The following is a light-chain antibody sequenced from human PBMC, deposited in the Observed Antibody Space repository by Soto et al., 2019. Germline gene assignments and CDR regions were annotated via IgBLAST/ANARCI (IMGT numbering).Light chain of an antibody. CDR2: GAS. V-gene: IGKV3-15*01. CDR1: QSVSSN. CDR3: QQYNNWPYT. Sequence: EIVMTQSPATLSVSPGERATLSCRASQSVSSNLAWYQQKPGQAPRLLIYGASTRATGIPARFSGSRSGTDFTLTSSRLQSEDFAFYYCQQYNNWPYTFGQGTKLEIK. J-gene: IGKJ2*01.